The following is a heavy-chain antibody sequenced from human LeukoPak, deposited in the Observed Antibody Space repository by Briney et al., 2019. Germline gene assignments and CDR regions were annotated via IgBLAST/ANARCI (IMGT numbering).Heavy chain of an antibody. J-gene: IGHJ6*02. CDR3: AGPFGVVSPEDYYGMDV. V-gene: IGHV1-69*04. CDR2: IIPIFGIA. Sequence: SVKVSCKASGGTFSSYAISWVRQAPGQGLEWMGRIIPIFGIANYAQKFQGRVAITADKSTSTAYMELSSLRSEDTAVYYCAGPFGVVSPEDYYGMDVWGQGTTVTVSS. D-gene: IGHD3-3*01. CDR1: GGTFSSYA.